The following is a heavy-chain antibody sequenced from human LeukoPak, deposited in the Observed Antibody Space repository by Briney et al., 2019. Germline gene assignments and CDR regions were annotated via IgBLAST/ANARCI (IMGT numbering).Heavy chain of an antibody. J-gene: IGHJ4*02. D-gene: IGHD2-15*01. CDR2: IRYDGSNK. CDR1: GFTFSSYG. CDR3: GSSGPPGGYFDY. V-gene: IGHV3-30*02. Sequence: GGSLRLSCAASGFTFSSYGMHWVRQAPGRGLEWVAFIRYDGSNKYYADSVKGRFTISRDNSKNTLYLQMNSLRAEDTAVYYCGSSGPPGGYFDYWGQGTLVTVSS.